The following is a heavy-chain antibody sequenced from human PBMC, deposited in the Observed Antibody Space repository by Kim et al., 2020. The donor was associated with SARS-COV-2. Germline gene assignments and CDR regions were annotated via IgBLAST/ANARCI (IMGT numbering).Heavy chain of an antibody. CDR2: ISDSGDGT. D-gene: IGHD1-7*01. CDR3: AKGLYQKLKLGHLEY. J-gene: IGHJ4*01. CDR1: GFTFSSHS. Sequence: GGSLRLSCAASGFTFSSHSMTWVRQAPGKGLEWVSTISDSGDGTYYADSVKGRFTISRDNSKNTVYLQMNSLRAEDTALYHCAKGLYQKLKLGHLEYWCHRTLVTVSS. V-gene: IGHV3-23*01.